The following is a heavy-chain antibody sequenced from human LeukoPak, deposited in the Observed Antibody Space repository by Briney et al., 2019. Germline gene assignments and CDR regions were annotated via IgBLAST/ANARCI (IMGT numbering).Heavy chain of an antibody. V-gene: IGHV4-61*01. Sequence: SETLSLTCTVSGGSISSGSYYWSWIRQTPGKGLEWIGYIYYSGSTNYNPSLKSRVTISVDTSKNQFSLKLSSVTAADTAVYYCARDSYIYSSGWHHFDYWGQGTLVTVSS. D-gene: IGHD6-19*01. CDR1: GGSISSGSYY. CDR3: ARDSYIYSSGWHHFDY. CDR2: IYYSGST. J-gene: IGHJ4*02.